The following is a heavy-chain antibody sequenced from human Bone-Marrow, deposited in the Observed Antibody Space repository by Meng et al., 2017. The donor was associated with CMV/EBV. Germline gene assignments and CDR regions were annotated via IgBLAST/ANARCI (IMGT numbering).Heavy chain of an antibody. D-gene: IGHD6-13*01. J-gene: IGHJ6*01. CDR2: ISNDGSNK. Sequence: GGSLRLSCAASGFTFSTYVMHWVPQAPGKGLEWVAVISNDGSNKYYADSVKGRFTISRDNSENTLYLQMNSLRTEDTAIYYCARDDGFSSSWSDTHHYYYYYVMYVWGQGTTVTVSS. CDR1: GFTFSTYV. CDR3: ARDDGFSSSWSDTHHYYYYYVMYV. V-gene: IGHV3-30-3*01.